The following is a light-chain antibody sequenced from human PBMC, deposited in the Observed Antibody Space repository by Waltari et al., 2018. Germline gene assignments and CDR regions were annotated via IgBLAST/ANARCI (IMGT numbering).Light chain of an antibody. CDR2: EGS. J-gene: IGLJ3*02. CDR3: CSYAGSNSCV. Sequence: QSALTQTASVSGSPGQSITISCTGTSSDVGRYNLFSWYQQHPGKVPKFMIYEGSERPSVVSNRFSGTKSGNTATLTISGLQAEDEADYYCCSYAGSNSCVFGGGTKLTVV. CDR1: SSDVGRYNL. V-gene: IGLV2-23*01.